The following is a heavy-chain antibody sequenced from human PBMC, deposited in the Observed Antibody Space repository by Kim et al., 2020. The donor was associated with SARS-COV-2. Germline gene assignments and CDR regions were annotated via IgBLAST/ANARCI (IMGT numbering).Heavy chain of an antibody. CDR3: AKDAPSAYYDFWSGYPYYFDY. CDR1: GFTFSSYA. CDR2: ISGSGGST. Sequence: GGSLRLSCAASGFTFSSYAMSWVRQAPGKGLEWVSAISGSGGSTYYADSVKGRFTISRDNSKNTLYLPMNSLRAEDKAVYYCAKDAPSAYYDFWSGYPYYFDYWCQGTLVTVSS. J-gene: IGHJ4*02. V-gene: IGHV3-23*01. D-gene: IGHD3-3*01.